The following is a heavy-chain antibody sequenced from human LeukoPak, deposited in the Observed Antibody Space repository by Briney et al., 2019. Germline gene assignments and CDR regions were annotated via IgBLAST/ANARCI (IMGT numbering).Heavy chain of an antibody. CDR2: INSYNGNT. D-gene: IGHD3-10*01. CDR1: GYSVINHG. J-gene: IGHJ5*02. V-gene: IGHV1-18*01. CDR3: ARDDEEFGELSWFDP. Sequence: ASVKVSCKASGYSVINHGISWMRQAPGQGLEWMGWINSYNGNTTYAQKFQGRVTMTTDTSTTTAYMELRSLRSDDTAVYYCARDDEEFGELSWFDPWGQGTLVTVSS.